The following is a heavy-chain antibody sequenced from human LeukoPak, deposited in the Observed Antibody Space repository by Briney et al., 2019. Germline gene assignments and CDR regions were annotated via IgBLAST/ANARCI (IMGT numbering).Heavy chain of an antibody. D-gene: IGHD6-19*01. CDR3: ARSYSSGGNVALFQH. CDR1: GGSIRSYY. CDR2: IHYSGST. V-gene: IGHV4-59*08. J-gene: IGHJ1*01. Sequence: SETLSLTCSVSGGSIRSYYWSWIRQPPGKGLEWIAYIHYSGSTNYNSSLKSRVTISVDTSKNQFSLKLSSVTAADTAVYYCARSYSSGGNVALFQHWGQGTLVTVSS.